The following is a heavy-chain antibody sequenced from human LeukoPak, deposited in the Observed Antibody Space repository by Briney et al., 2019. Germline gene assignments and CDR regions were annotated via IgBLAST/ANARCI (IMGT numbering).Heavy chain of an antibody. CDR1: GFTFSSYG. Sequence: GGSLRLSCAASGFTFSSYGMHWVRQAPGKGLEWVAFIRYDGGNKYYADSVKGRFTISRDNSKNTLYLQMNSLRAEDTAVYYCAKATRGTMIVVVHEEPSLAIDYWGQGTLVTVSS. D-gene: IGHD3-22*01. V-gene: IGHV3-30*02. CDR2: IRYDGGNK. CDR3: AKATRGTMIVVVHEEPSLAIDY. J-gene: IGHJ4*02.